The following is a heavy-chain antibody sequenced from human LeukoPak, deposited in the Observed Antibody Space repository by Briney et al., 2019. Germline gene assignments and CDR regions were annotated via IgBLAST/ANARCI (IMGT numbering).Heavy chain of an antibody. CDR3: ASHGLTYSNYFDY. CDR1: GFTFSNYV. J-gene: IGHJ4*02. Sequence: GGSLRLSCAASGFTFSNYVMGWVRQDPGKGLQWVSIINGSGSFTSYADSVEGRLTISRDNSKNTLYLQMNSLRAEDTAVYYCASHGLTYSNYFDYWGQGTLVTVSS. V-gene: IGHV3-23*05. D-gene: IGHD4-11*01. CDR2: INGSGSFT.